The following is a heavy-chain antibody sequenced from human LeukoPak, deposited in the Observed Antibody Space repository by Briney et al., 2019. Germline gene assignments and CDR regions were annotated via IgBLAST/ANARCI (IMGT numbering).Heavy chain of an antibody. CDR2: ITSDGSST. CDR3: VRVLTVTFDS. V-gene: IGHV3-74*01. J-gene: IGHJ4*02. D-gene: IGHD4-17*01. CDR1: GFTLSNYW. Sequence: PGGSLRLSCAASGFTLSNYWMHWARQGPGKGLVWVSRITSDGSSTSYADSVKGRFTISRDNSKNTLYLQMNSLRADDTAVYYCVRVLTVTFDSWGQGTLVTVSS.